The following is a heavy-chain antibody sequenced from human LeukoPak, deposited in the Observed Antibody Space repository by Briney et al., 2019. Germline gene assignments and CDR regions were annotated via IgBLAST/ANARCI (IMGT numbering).Heavy chain of an antibody. V-gene: IGHV1-2*02. CDR2: ISPNTGGT. CDR3: ARDPSNSGYDYLYYFDY. CDR1: GYTFTDYN. D-gene: IGHD5-12*01. Sequence: ASVKVSCKASGYTFTDYNIHWVRQAPGQGLEWMGWISPNTGGTNYAQKFQGRVTMTRDMSISTAYMELSRLRSDDTAVYYCARDPSNSGYDYLYYFDYWGQGTLVTVSS. J-gene: IGHJ4*02.